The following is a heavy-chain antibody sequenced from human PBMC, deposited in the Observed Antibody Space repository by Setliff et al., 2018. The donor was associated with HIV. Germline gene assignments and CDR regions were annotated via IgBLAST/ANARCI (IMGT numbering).Heavy chain of an antibody. CDR2: ISSNGGST. CDR3: VKGGIHDSEGVFDY. D-gene: IGHD3-22*01. Sequence: GGSLRLSCSASGFTFSSYAMHWVRQAPGKGLEYVSAISSNGGSTYYADSVKGRFTISRDNSKNTLYLQMSSLRAEDTAVYYCVKGGIHDSEGVFDYWGQGTLVTVSS. CDR1: GFTFSSYA. V-gene: IGHV3-64D*09. J-gene: IGHJ4*02.